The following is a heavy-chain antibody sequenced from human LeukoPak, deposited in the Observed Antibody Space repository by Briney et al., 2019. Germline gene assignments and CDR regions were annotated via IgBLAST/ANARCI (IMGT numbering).Heavy chain of an antibody. CDR1: GYSFTSYW. Sequence: GESLKISCKGSGYSFTSYWIGWVRQMPGKGLEWMGIIYPGDSDTRYSPSFQGQVTISADKSIGTAYLQWSSLKASDTAMYYCARQGVGAYTVTGIDYWGQGTLVTVSS. D-gene: IGHD4-17*01. CDR2: IYPGDSDT. CDR3: ARQGVGAYTVTGIDY. J-gene: IGHJ4*02. V-gene: IGHV5-51*01.